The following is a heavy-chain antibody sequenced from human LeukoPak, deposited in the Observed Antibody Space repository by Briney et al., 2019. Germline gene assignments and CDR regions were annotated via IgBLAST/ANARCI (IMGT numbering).Heavy chain of an antibody. Sequence: PGGSLRLPCAASGFTFSSYAMSWVRQAPGKGLEWVSAISGSGGSTYYADSVKGRFTISRDNSKNTLYLQMNSLRAEDTAVYYCAKHSSSWYYFDYWGQGTLVTVSS. D-gene: IGHD6-13*01. CDR2: ISGSGGST. CDR3: AKHSSSWYYFDY. J-gene: IGHJ4*02. V-gene: IGHV3-23*01. CDR1: GFTFSSYA.